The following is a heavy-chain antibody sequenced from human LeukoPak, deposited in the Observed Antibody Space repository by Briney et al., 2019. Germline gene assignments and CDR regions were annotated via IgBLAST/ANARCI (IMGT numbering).Heavy chain of an antibody. D-gene: IGHD6-19*01. CDR3: ARAGGSVGWYGTIDS. J-gene: IGHJ4*02. Sequence: SETLSLTCTVSGGSISSGSYYWTWIRQPAGKGLEWIGHLYTSGTTDYNPSLQSRVTISADTSKHQFSLRLTSVTAADTAVYYCARAGGSVGWYGTIDSWGQGTLVTVSS. V-gene: IGHV4-61*09. CDR1: GGSISSGSYY. CDR2: LYTSGTT.